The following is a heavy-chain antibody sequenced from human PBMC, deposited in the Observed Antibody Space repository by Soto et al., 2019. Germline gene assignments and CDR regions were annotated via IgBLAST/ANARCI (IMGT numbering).Heavy chain of an antibody. CDR2: ISYDGSNK. CDR1: GFTFSSYA. Sequence: GGSLRLSCAASGFTFSSYAMHWVRQAPGKGLEWVAVISYDGSNKYYADSVKGRFTISRDNSKNTLYLQMNSLRAEDTAVYYCARAIAAAGGYHHYGMDVWGQGTTVTVSS. CDR3: ARAIAAAGGYHHYGMDV. D-gene: IGHD6-13*01. V-gene: IGHV3-30-3*01. J-gene: IGHJ6*02.